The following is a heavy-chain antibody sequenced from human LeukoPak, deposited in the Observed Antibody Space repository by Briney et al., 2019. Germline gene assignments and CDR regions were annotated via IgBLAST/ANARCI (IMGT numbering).Heavy chain of an antibody. D-gene: IGHD2-2*01. CDR2: INHSGST. Sequence: SETLSLTCAVYGGSFSGYYWSWIRQPPGKGLEWIGEINHSGSTNYNPSLKSRVTISVATSKNQSSLKLSSVTAADTAAYYCARGLGPRYCSSTSCRALFDYWGQGTLVTVSS. CDR3: ARGLGPRYCSSTSCRALFDY. J-gene: IGHJ4*02. V-gene: IGHV4-34*01. CDR1: GGSFSGYY.